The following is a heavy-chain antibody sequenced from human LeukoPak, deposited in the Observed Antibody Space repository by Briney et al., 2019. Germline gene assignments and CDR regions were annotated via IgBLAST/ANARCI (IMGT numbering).Heavy chain of an antibody. CDR2: IYPGDSDT. Sequence: GESLKISCKGSGYSFSDYWIGWVRQMPGKGLESMGIIYPGDSDTTYRPSFQGQVTVSADKSISTAYLQWSSLKASDTAMYYCARHGRTSYGIDYWGQGTPLTLSS. V-gene: IGHV5-51*01. D-gene: IGHD5-18*01. CDR1: GYSFSDYW. CDR3: ARHGRTSYGIDY. J-gene: IGHJ4*02.